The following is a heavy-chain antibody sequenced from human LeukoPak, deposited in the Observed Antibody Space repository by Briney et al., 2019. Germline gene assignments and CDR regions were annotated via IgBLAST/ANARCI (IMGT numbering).Heavy chain of an antibody. CDR1: GGTFISYA. CDR2: IIPIFGTA. J-gene: IGHJ4*02. CDR3: ARDRGIVGATGFDY. D-gene: IGHD1-26*01. V-gene: IGHV1-69*13. Sequence: SVKVPCKASGGTFISYAISWVRQAPGQGLEWMGGIIPIFGTANYAQKFQGRVTITADESTSTAYMELSSLRSEDTAVYYCARDRGIVGATGFDYWGQGTLVTVSS.